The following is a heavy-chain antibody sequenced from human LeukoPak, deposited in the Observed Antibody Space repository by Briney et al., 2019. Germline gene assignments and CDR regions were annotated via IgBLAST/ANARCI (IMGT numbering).Heavy chain of an antibody. D-gene: IGHD6-6*01. CDR3: ARVRTYSSSSLKWFDP. CDR1: GYTFTGYY. Sequence: ASVKVSCKASGYTFTGYYMHWGRQAPGQGLEWMGWINPDSGGTNYAQKFQGRVTMTRDTSISTAYMELSRLRSDDTAVYYCARVRTYSSSSLKWFDPWGQGTLVTVSS. V-gene: IGHV1-2*02. J-gene: IGHJ5*02. CDR2: INPDSGGT.